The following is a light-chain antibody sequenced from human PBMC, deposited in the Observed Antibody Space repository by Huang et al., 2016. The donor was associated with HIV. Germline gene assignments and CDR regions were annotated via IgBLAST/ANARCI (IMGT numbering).Light chain of an antibody. Sequence: DILMTQSPLTLSGSAGARVTITCRASQSVSGWLAWYQQTSGKAPKLLIYGASTLERGVPSRFSGSGSGTEFTLTISSLQPDDFATYFCQQYDTYPWTFGQGTKV. J-gene: IGKJ1*01. CDR1: QSVSGW. CDR2: GAS. CDR3: QQYDTYPWT. V-gene: IGKV1-5*01.